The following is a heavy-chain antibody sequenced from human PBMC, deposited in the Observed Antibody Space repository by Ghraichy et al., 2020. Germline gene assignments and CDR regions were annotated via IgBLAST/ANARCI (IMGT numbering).Heavy chain of an antibody. CDR1: GGFISSYY. J-gene: IGHJ2*01. D-gene: IGHD6-19*01. CDR3: ARGIASSGTYNGYFDL. V-gene: IGHV4-59*01. Sequence: SETLSLTCTVSGGFISSYYWSWIRQPPGKGLEWIGYIYYSGRTNYNPSLNSRVSISVDTSKNQFSLKLNSVTAADTAVYYCARGIASSGTYNGYFDLWGRGTLVTVSS. CDR2: IYYSGRT.